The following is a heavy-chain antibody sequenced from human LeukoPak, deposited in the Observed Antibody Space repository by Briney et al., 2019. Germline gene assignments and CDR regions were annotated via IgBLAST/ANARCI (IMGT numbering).Heavy chain of an antibody. Sequence: SETLSLTCTVSGGSISNYYWSWIRQPPGKGLEWIGFIYYRGSTNYNPSLKSRVTISVDTSKNQSYLKLSSVTAADTAVYYCARGQTYGSGSYYYYYYYMDVWGKGTTVTVSS. CDR1: GGSISNYY. CDR2: IYYRGST. D-gene: IGHD3-10*01. CDR3: ARGQTYGSGSYYYYYYYMDV. J-gene: IGHJ6*03. V-gene: IGHV4-59*12.